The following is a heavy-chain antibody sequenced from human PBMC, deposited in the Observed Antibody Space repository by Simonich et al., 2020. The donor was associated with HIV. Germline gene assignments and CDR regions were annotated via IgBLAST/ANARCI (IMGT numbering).Heavy chain of an antibody. D-gene: IGHD4-17*01. J-gene: IGHJ4*02. V-gene: IGHV7-4-1*01. CDR3: ARDPRSMGFFDY. CDR2: INTNTGNP. Sequence: QVQLLQSGSELKKPGASVKVSCKASGYTCRNYAINWVRQAPGQGPEWKGWINTNTGNPTYAQGFTGRFGFSSDMSVTTAYLQIRSLKAEDTAVYYCARDPRSMGFFDYWGQGTLITVSS. CDR1: GYTCRNYA.